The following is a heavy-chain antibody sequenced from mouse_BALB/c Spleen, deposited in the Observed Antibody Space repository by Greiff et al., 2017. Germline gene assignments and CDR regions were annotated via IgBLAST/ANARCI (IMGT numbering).Heavy chain of an antibody. D-gene: IGHD1-1*01. CDR1: GYTFTRYW. Sequence: QVHVKQSGAELANPGASVKMSCKASGYTFTRYWMPWVKQRPGQGLEWIGYINPSTGYTEYNQKFKDKATLTADKSSSTAYMQLSSLTSEDSAVYYCARGNYDGSSMDYWGQGTSVTGAS. CDR2: INPSTGYT. V-gene: IGHV1-7*01. CDR3: ARGNYDGSSMDY. J-gene: IGHJ4*01.